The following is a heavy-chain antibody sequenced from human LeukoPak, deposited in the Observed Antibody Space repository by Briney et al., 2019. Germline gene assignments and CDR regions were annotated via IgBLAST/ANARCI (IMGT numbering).Heavy chain of an antibody. Sequence: PSGTLSLTCTVSGGSISSGDYYWSWIRQPPGKGLEWIGYIYYSGSTYYNPSLKSRVTISVDTSKNQFSLKLSSVTAADTAVYYCARRYYYGSGSSDYWGQGTLVTVSS. CDR3: ARRYYYGSGSSDY. CDR2: IYYSGST. D-gene: IGHD3-10*01. J-gene: IGHJ4*02. CDR1: GGSISSGDYY. V-gene: IGHV4-30-4*01.